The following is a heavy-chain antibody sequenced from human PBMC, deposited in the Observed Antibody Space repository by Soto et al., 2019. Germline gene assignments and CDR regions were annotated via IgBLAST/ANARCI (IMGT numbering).Heavy chain of an antibody. CDR3: ARGADYYDSSGYNP. V-gene: IGHV1-46*01. D-gene: IGHD3-22*01. J-gene: IGHJ5*02. Sequence: GAPVKVSCKASGYTFTSYYMHWVRHAPGQGLEWMGIINPSGGSTNYAQTLQGRVTMTTDTSTSTAYMELRSLRSDDTAVYYCARGADYYDSSGYNPWGQGTLVTVSS. CDR1: GYTFTSYY. CDR2: INPSGGST.